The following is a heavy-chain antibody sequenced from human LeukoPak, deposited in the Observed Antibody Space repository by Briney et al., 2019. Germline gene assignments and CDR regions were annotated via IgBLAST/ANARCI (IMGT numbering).Heavy chain of an antibody. V-gene: IGHV3-33*01. CDR3: ARDLDNDYGDY. CDR2: IWYDGSNK. CDR1: GLSLTTHG. J-gene: IGHJ4*02. Sequence: GGSLRLSCAASGLSLTTHGMHWVRQAPGKGLEWVAVIWYDGSNKYYADSVKGRFTTSRDNSKNTLYLQMNSLRAEDTAVYYCARDLDNDYGDYWGQGTLVTVSS. D-gene: IGHD3/OR15-3a*01.